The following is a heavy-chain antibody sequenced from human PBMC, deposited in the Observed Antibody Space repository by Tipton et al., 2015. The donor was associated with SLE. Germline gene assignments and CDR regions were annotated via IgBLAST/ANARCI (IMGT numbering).Heavy chain of an antibody. CDR2: IYYSGST. CDR3: ARGYSSSWYREFFDI. CDR1: GASISNDGHY. J-gene: IGHJ2*01. D-gene: IGHD6-13*01. V-gene: IGHV4-31*03. Sequence: LRLSCSVSGASISNDGHYWSWIRHHPGKGLEWIGYIYYSGSTYYNPSLKSRLSISVDTSKNQFSLRLNSVTAADTALYYCARGYSSSWYREFFDIWGRGTLVTVSS.